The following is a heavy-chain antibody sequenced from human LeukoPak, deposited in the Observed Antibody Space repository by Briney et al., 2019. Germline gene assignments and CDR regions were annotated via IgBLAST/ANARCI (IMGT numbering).Heavy chain of an antibody. V-gene: IGHV3-23*01. CDR2: ISGSGAST. J-gene: IGHJ4*02. Sequence: PGGSLRLSGLTSGFTLITNPMSWVRQVPGKGLEWISGISGSGASTYYADSVKGRFTISRDDSRNTLYLQMNSLRGDDTAVYYCAKDVGKWESLHFFDYWGQGTLVTVSS. D-gene: IGHD1-26*01. CDR1: GFTLITNP. CDR3: AKDVGKWESLHFFDY.